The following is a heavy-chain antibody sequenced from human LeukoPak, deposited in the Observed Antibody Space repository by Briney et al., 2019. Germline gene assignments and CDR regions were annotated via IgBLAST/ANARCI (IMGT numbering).Heavy chain of an antibody. CDR3: AKDKSSSRGRDSNLGY. CDR1: GFTFDDYA. J-gene: IGHJ4*02. CDR2: ISGDGGSA. V-gene: IGHV3-43*02. D-gene: IGHD6-6*01. Sequence: GGSLRLSCAASGFTFDDYAMHWVRQAPGKGLEWVSLISGDGGSAYYADSVKGRFTISRGNSKSSLYLQMSSLKTEDTALYYCAKDKSSSRGRDSNLGYWGQGTLVTVSS.